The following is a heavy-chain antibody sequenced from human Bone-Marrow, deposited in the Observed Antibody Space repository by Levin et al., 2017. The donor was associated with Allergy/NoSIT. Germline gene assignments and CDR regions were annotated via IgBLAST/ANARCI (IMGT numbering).Heavy chain of an antibody. V-gene: IGHV1-24*01. CDR3: ATEVSVRHAFDL. CDR2: FDPQDGET. J-gene: IGHJ3*01. D-gene: IGHD2-2*01. CDR1: GSPLTDIS. Sequence: GGSLRLSCKVSGSPLTDISIHWVRQAPGKGLEWMGGFDPQDGETSYAQNFQGRVTMTEDTSADTAYMELSSLRSDDSAVYYCATEVSVRHAFDLWGQGTMVIVS.